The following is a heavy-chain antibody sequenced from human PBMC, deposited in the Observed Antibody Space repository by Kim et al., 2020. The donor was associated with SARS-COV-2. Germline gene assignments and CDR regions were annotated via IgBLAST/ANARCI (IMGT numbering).Heavy chain of an antibody. CDR1: GFTFSSYW. Sequence: GGSLRLSCAASGFTFSSYWMHWVRQAPGKGLVWVSRINSDGSSTSYADSVKGRFTISRDNAKNTLYLQMNSLRAEDTAVYYCARETRWGENYYYYGMDVWGQVTTVTVSS. J-gene: IGHJ6*02. CDR2: INSDGSST. V-gene: IGHV3-74*01. D-gene: IGHD3-16*01. CDR3: ARETRWGENYYYYGMDV.